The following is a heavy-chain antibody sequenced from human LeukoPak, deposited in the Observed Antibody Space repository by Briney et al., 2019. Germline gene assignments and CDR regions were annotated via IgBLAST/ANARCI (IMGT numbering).Heavy chain of an antibody. J-gene: IGHJ4*02. CDR3: AHRRGYTYGYEAFDH. V-gene: IGHV2-5*02. Sequence: NVSGPTLVKPTETLTLTCSFSGFSLKSGGEAVGWVRQPPGKALEFLALVYWDNDYRYSPSLRDRLNIIKDTSKNQVVLTMINMDPVDTGTYFCAHRRGYTYGYEAFDHWGRGSRLVVSS. CDR2: VYWDNDY. CDR1: GFSLKSGGEA. D-gene: IGHD5-18*01.